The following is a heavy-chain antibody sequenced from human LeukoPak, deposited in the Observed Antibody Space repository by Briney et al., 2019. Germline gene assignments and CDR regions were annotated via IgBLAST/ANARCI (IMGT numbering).Heavy chain of an antibody. D-gene: IGHD2-2*01. CDR2: ISAYNGNT. Sequence: ASVKVSCKASGYTFTSYGISWVRQAPGQGLEWMGWISAYNGNTNYAQKFQGRVTMTRDTSISTAYIDLSRLRSDDTAVYYCAKGLSTGWFDPWGQGTLVTVSS. V-gene: IGHV1-18*01. CDR1: GYTFTSYG. J-gene: IGHJ5*02. CDR3: AKGLSTGWFDP.